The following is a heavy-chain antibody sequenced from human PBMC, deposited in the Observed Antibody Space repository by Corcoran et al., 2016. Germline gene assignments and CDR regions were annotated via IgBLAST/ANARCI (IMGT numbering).Heavy chain of an antibody. J-gene: IGHJ4*02. D-gene: IGHD3-22*01. CDR3: ASYYDNSGYHDY. CDR1: GFTVTSNS. Sequence: EVKLVETGGGLSQQGGSLRLSCAASGFTVTSNSMTWVREAPGKGREWVSAIYSDSSTHYADSVKGRFTISRDNSKNTLELKMNRLRAEDTAVYYCASYYDNSGYHDYWGQGTLVTVSS. CDR2: IYSDSST. V-gene: IGHV3-53*02.